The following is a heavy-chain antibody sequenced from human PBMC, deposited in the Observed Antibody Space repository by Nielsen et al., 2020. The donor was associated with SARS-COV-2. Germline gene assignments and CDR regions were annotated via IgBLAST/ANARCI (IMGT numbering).Heavy chain of an antibody. J-gene: IGHJ4*02. Sequence: GESLKISCAASGFTFSSYDMHWVRQATGKGLEWVSAISGSGGSTYYADSVKGRFTISRDNSKNTLYLQMNSLRAEDTAVYYCAKSKVLWFGESYFDYWGRGTLVTVSS. V-gene: IGHV3-23*01. CDR2: ISGSGGST. CDR1: GFTFSSYD. D-gene: IGHD3-10*01. CDR3: AKSKVLWFGESYFDY.